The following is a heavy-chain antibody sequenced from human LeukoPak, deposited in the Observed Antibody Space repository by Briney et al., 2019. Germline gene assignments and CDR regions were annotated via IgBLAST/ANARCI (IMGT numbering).Heavy chain of an antibody. J-gene: IGHJ4*02. CDR1: GFTFNNYA. CDR3: AKEGFDY. V-gene: IGHV3-23*01. Sequence: GGSLRLSCAASGFTFNNYAMNWVRQAPGKGLEWVSVISGSGGTTYYADSVKGRFTISRDNSKNTLYLQMNSLRAEDTALYYCAKEGFDYWGQGTLVTVSS. CDR2: ISGSGGTT.